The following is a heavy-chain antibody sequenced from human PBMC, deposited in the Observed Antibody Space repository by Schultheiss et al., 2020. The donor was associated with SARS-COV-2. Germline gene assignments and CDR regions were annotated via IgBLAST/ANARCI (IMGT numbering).Heavy chain of an antibody. CDR2: ISAYNGNT. D-gene: IGHD1-26*01. V-gene: IGHV1-18*01. CDR1: GYMFTSYG. J-gene: IGHJ6*02. CDR3: AREGVGATTLPVLYGMDV. Sequence: ASVKVSCKASGYMFTSYGISWVRQAPGQGLEWMGWISAYNGNTNHAQNLQGRVTMTTDTSTRTAYMELRSLRSDDTAVYYCAREGVGATTLPVLYGMDVWGQGNPGHRLL.